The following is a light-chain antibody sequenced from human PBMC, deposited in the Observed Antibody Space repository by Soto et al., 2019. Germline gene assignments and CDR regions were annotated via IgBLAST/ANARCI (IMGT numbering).Light chain of an antibody. CDR1: QSVASN. V-gene: IGKV3-15*01. Sequence: EMAVTQSPATLSVSPGERATLSCRASQSVASNLAWYQQKPGQTPRLLIYAASTRATGIQARFSGSGSGTDFNLTITSLQSEDFAVYYCQQYYHWPRTFGQGTKVDIK. CDR2: AAS. J-gene: IGKJ1*01. CDR3: QQYYHWPRT.